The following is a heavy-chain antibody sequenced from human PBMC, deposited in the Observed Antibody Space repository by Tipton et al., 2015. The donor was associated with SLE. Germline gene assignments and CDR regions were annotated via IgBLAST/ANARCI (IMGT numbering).Heavy chain of an antibody. V-gene: IGHV3-7*01. CDR3: ARDRIIMYRGALGV. CDR2: INQDGSEN. D-gene: IGHD3-10*01. CDR1: GFTFSSYA. Sequence: SLRLSCAASGFTFSSYAMHWVRQAPGKGLEWVANINQDGSENYYVDSVKGRFTISRGNAENSLYLHMNSLRVEDTAVYYCARDRIIMYRGALGVWGKGTTVTVSS. J-gene: IGHJ6*04.